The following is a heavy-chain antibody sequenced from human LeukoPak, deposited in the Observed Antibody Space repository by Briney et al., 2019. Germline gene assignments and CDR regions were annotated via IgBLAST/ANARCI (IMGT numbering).Heavy chain of an antibody. D-gene: IGHD6-19*01. CDR2: IYYSGST. CDR1: GGSISSYY. Sequence: SETLSLTCTVSGGSISSYYWSWIRQPPGKGLEWIGYIYYSGSTNYNPSLKSRVTISVDTSKNQFSLKLSSVTAADTAVYYCARDSGGWYCYFDYWGRGTLVTVSS. CDR3: ARDSGGWYCYFDY. V-gene: IGHV4-59*01. J-gene: IGHJ4*02.